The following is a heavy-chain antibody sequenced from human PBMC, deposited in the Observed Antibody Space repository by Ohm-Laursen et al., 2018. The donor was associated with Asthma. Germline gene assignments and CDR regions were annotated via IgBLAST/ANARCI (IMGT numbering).Heavy chain of an antibody. V-gene: IGHV3-30-3*01. CDR2: GGSYYDGSLK. D-gene: IGHD3-3*01. Sequence: SLRLSCAATGFTFRSYAMHWVRQAPGKGLEWVAVGGSYYDGSLKYYADSVNGRFTVSRDDSKNTLYLQMNSLRPDDTAVYYCARDVMEWYLPAFDFWGQGTLVTVSS. CDR1: GFTFRSYA. CDR3: ARDVMEWYLPAFDF. J-gene: IGHJ4*02.